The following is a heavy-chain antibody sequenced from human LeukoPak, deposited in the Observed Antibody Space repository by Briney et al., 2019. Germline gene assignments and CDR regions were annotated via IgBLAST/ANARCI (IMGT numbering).Heavy chain of an antibody. CDR2: ISYDGSNK. CDR1: GFTFSSYG. J-gene: IGHJ3*02. V-gene: IGHV3-30*18. Sequence: GGSLRLSCAASGFTFSSYGMHWVRQAPGKGLEWVAVISYDGSNKYYADSVKGRFTISRDNSKNTLYLQMNSLRAEDTAVYYCAKTLRELSGGAFDIWGQGTMVTVSS. D-gene: IGHD1-26*01. CDR3: AKTLRELSGGAFDI.